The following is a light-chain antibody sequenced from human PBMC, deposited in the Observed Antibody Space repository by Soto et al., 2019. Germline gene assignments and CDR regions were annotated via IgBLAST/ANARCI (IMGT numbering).Light chain of an antibody. CDR3: QTFDSSLTGWV. CDR1: SSNIGAGYD. CDR2: ANT. Sequence: QSALTQPPSVSGAPGQRVTISCTGSSSNIGAGYDVHWYQQLPGTAPTLLISANTDRPSGVPDRFSGSKSGTSASLAITGLQTEDEAVYYCQTFDSSLTGWVFGGGTKLTVL. V-gene: IGLV1-40*01. J-gene: IGLJ3*02.